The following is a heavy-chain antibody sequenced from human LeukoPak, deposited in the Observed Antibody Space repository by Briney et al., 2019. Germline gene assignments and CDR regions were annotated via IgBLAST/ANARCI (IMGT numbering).Heavy chain of an antibody. D-gene: IGHD4-11*01. J-gene: IGHJ5*02. CDR3: ARTGDYSRSTGGWFDP. CDR1: GDSISSHY. V-gene: IGHV4-59*11. Sequence: SETLSLTCTVSGDSISSHYWSWVRQAPGKGLEWIGYIFYRGNTNYSPSLKSRVTISVDTSENQFSLRLTSVTTADTAVYFCARTGDYSRSTGGWFDPWGQGTLVTVSS. CDR2: IFYRGNT.